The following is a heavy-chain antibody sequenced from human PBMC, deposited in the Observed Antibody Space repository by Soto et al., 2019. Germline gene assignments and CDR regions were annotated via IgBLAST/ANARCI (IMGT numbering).Heavy chain of an antibody. J-gene: IGHJ6*01. CDR1: GFSLSTSGVG. D-gene: IGHD2-8*01. V-gene: IGHV2-5*01. Sequence: SGPTLVNPTQTLTLTCTFSGFSLSTSGVGVGWIRQPPGKALEWLALIYWNDDKRYSPSLKSRLTITKDTSKNQVVLTMTNMEPVDTATYFFVHIWCSGAHRDLISFSARRSTVTGSAGM. CDR2: IYWNDDK. CDR3: VHIWCSGAHRDLISFSARRSTVTGSAGM.